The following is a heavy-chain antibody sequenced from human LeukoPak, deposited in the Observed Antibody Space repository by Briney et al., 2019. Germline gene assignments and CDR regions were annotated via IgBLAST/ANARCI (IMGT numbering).Heavy chain of an antibody. V-gene: IGHV3-7*01. D-gene: IGHD3-10*01. CDR1: GFTFSSHW. Sequence: GGSLRLSCAASGFTFSSHWMSWVRQAPGKGLEWVANIKKDGSEKYYVDAVKGRFTISRDNAKKSLYLQMDSLRAEDTAVYYCARDGGDYGSGSYYAYWGQGTLVTVSS. J-gene: IGHJ4*02. CDR2: IKKDGSEK. CDR3: ARDGGDYGSGSYYAY.